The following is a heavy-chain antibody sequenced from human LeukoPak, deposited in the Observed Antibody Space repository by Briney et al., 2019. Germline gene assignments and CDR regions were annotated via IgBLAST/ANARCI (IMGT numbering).Heavy chain of an antibody. J-gene: IGHJ4*02. CDR2: ISSSGSTI. D-gene: IGHD1-26*01. CDR3: AREGTTTSFDY. V-gene: IGHV3-48*01. CDR1: GFTFSTYA. Sequence: GGSLRLSCAASGFTFSTYAIHWVRQAPGKGLEWVSYISSSGSTIYYADSVKGRFTISRDNSRNTLYLQMNSLRAEDTAVYYRAREGTTTSFDYWGQGTLVTVSS.